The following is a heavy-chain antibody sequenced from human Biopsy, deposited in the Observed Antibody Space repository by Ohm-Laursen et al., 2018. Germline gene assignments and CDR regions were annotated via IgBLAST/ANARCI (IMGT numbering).Heavy chain of an antibody. CDR3: ATDARWDPSLDAFHV. D-gene: IGHD1-26*01. V-gene: IGHV1-69*04. CDR2: IIPFTGAT. J-gene: IGHJ3*01. CDR1: GATVTSYA. Sequence: SVKVSCKASGATVTSYAISWVRQAPGQGLEWMGRIIPFTGATNYAQNFQGKVTISADKSPPTVYVELSTLKPDDTAVYYCATDARWDPSLDAFHVWGQGTQVTVS.